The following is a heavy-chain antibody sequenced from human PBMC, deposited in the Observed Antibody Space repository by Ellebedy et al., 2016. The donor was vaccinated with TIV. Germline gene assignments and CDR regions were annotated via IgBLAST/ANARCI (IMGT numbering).Heavy chain of an antibody. Sequence: GESLKISCAASGFSLSSYWMHWVRQAPGKGLGWVANIKQDGSEKFYVDSVKGRFTISRDNAKNSLYLQMNSLRAEDTAVYFCGRAIGSGSCYWGQGTLVTVSS. D-gene: IGHD3-10*01. CDR3: GRAIGSGSCY. V-gene: IGHV3-7*01. CDR1: GFSLSSYW. CDR2: IKQDGSEK. J-gene: IGHJ4*02.